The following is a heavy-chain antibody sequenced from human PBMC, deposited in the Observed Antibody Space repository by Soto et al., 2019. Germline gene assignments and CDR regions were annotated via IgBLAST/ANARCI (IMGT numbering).Heavy chain of an antibody. CDR1: GYSFTSYW. V-gene: IGHV5-10-1*01. CDR2: IDPSDSYT. Sequence: GESLKISCKGSGYSFTSYWISWVRQMPGKGLEWMGRIDPSDSYTNYSPSFQGHVTISADKSISTAYLQWSSLKAPDTAMYYCARDYGDYYYYGMDVWGQGATVTVSS. D-gene: IGHD4-17*01. CDR3: ARDYGDYYYYGMDV. J-gene: IGHJ6*02.